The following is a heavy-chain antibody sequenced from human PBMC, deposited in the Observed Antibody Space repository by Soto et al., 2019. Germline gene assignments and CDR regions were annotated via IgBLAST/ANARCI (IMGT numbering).Heavy chain of an antibody. CDR3: ARTRGLSYNWFDP. Sequence: SETLSLTCTVSGGSISSSSYYWGWIRQPPGKGLEWIGSIYYSGSTNYNPSLKSRVSISVDKSKNQFSLKLSSVTAADTAVYYCARTRGLSYNWFDPWGQGTQVTVSS. J-gene: IGHJ5*02. V-gene: IGHV4-39*07. CDR1: GGSISSSSYY. CDR2: IYYSGST. D-gene: IGHD3-16*02.